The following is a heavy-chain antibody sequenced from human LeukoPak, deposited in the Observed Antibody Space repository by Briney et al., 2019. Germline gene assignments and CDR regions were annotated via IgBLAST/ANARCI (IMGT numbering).Heavy chain of an antibody. Sequence: SETLSLTCTVSGGSISSYYWSWIRQPAGKGLECIGRIYTSGSTNYNPSLKSRVTMSVDTSKNQFSLKLSSVTAADTAVYYCARVLIGFRTTSCYDAFDIWGQGTLVTVSS. CDR3: ARVLIGFRTTSCYDAFDI. V-gene: IGHV4-4*07. CDR2: IYTSGST. CDR1: GGSISSYY. D-gene: IGHD2-2*01. J-gene: IGHJ3*02.